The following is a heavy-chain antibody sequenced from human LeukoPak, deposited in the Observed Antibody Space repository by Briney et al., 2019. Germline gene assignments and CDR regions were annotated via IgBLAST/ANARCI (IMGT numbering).Heavy chain of an antibody. CDR2: IYYSGST. Sequence: SETLSLTCTVSGGSISSYYWSWIRQPPGKGLEWIGYIYYSGSTNYNPSLKSRVTISVDTSKNQFSLKLSSVTAADTAVYYCAKVPYDSSGYYYVTTYQIDYWGQGTLVTVSS. CDR1: GGSISSYY. V-gene: IGHV4-59*01. CDR3: AKVPYDSSGYYYVTTYQIDY. D-gene: IGHD3-22*01. J-gene: IGHJ4*02.